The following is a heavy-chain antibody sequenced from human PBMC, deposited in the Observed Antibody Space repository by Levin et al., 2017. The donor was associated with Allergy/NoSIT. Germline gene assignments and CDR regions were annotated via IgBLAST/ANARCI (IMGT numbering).Heavy chain of an antibody. CDR3: AKHRSPEIVVVVVAATLPFDY. V-gene: IGHV3-23*01. J-gene: IGHJ4*02. D-gene: IGHD2-15*01. CDR1: GFTFSSYV. Sequence: SCAASGFTFSSYVFSWVRQAPGKGLEWVSTLGNSVGTTYYADSVRGRFTISRDNSKNTLYLQMNSLRAEDTAVYYCAKHRSPEIVVVVVAATLPFDYWGQGTLVTVSS. CDR2: LGNSVGTT.